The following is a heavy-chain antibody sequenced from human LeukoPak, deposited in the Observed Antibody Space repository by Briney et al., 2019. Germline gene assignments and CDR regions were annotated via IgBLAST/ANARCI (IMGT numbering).Heavy chain of an antibody. D-gene: IGHD3-22*01. CDR1: GVSISSSSYY. V-gene: IGHV4-30-4*01. CDR2: IYYSGST. J-gene: IGHJ4*02. CDR3: ARVRDYYDMVG. Sequence: PSETLSLTCTVSGVSISSSSYYWSWIRQPPGKGLEWIGYIYYSGSTYYNPSLKSRVTISVDTSKNQFSLKLSSVTAADTAVYYCARVRDYYDMVGWGQGTLVTVSS.